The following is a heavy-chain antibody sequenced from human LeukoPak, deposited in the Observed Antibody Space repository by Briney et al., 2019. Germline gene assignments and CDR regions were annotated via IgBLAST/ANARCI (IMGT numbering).Heavy chain of an antibody. V-gene: IGHV1-8*03. D-gene: IGHD6-6*01. CDR1: GYTFTSYD. J-gene: IGHJ6*03. CDR3: ARVSAARRSNYYYYMDV. CDR2: MNPNSGNT. Sequence: ASVKVSCKASGYTFTSYDINWVRQATGQGLEWMGWMNPNSGNTGYAQKFQGRVTITRNTSISTAYMELSSLRSEDTAVYYCARVSAARRSNYYYYMDVWGKGTTVTVSS.